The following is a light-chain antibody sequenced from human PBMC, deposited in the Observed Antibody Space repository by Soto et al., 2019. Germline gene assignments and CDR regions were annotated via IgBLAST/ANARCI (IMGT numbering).Light chain of an antibody. Sequence: DIQMTQSPSTLSASVGDRVTITCRASQSISSWLAWYQQKPGKAPKLLIYDASSLESGVPSRFSGSGYGTGFTLAVSSVQSDDFATYYCQQYNSNALTVGQGTKMEIK. CDR2: DAS. V-gene: IGKV1-5*01. CDR1: QSISSW. CDR3: QQYNSNALT. J-gene: IGKJ1*01.